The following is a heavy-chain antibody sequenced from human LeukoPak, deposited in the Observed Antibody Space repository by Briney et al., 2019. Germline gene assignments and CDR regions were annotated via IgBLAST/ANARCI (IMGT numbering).Heavy chain of an antibody. J-gene: IGHJ6*02. Sequence: ASVKVSCKASGDTFSSYAISWVRQAPGQGLEWMGRIIPIFGIANYAQKFQGRVTITADKSTSTAYMELSSLRSEDTAVYYCARDGGYRYYYYYGMDVWGQGTTVTVSS. D-gene: IGHD3-16*01. V-gene: IGHV1-69*04. CDR2: IIPIFGIA. CDR1: GDTFSSYA. CDR3: ARDGGYRYYYYYGMDV.